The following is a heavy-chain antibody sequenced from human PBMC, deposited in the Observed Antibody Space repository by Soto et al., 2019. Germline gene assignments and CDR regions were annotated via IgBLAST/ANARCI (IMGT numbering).Heavy chain of an antibody. J-gene: IGHJ4*02. CDR2: LTGSGGTT. V-gene: IGHV3-23*01. CDR1: GFTFSSYA. D-gene: IGHD2-2*01. Sequence: EVQLLESGGGLVQPGGSLRLSCAGSGFTFSSYAMNWVRQAPGKGLEWVSALTGSGGTTYYADSVKGRFTISRDNSKNTLYLQMNSLRAEDTAIYYCAKDTESLLIPGASSSDSWGQGTLVTVSS. CDR3: AKDTESLLIPGASSSDS.